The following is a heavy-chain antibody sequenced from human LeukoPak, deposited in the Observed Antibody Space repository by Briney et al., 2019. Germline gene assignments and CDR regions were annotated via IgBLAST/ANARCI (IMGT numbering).Heavy chain of an antibody. J-gene: IGHJ5*02. CDR2: IYYSGST. CDR3: ARGYSLNWLDP. D-gene: IGHD2-15*01. Sequence: PSETLSLTCTVSGGSFSTYYWSWIRQPPGKGLEWIGFIYYSGSTSYNPSLQSRVTISLDTSKIQFPLKLTSVTAADTAVYYCARGYSLNWLDPWGQGTLVTVSS. CDR1: GGSFSTYY. V-gene: IGHV4-59*01.